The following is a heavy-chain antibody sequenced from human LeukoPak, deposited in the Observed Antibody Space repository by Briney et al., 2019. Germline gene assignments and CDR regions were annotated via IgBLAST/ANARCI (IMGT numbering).Heavy chain of an antibody. CDR3: AKEGAITMVRGVMDEYAFDI. D-gene: IGHD3-10*01. J-gene: IGHJ3*02. V-gene: IGHV3-23*01. Sequence: GGSLRLSCAASGFTFSSYAMSWVRQAPGKGLEWVSAISGSGGSTYYADSVKGRFTISRDNSKNTLYLQMNSLRAEDTAVYYCAKEGAITMVRGVMDEYAFDIWGQGTMVTVSS. CDR2: ISGSGGST. CDR1: GFTFSSYA.